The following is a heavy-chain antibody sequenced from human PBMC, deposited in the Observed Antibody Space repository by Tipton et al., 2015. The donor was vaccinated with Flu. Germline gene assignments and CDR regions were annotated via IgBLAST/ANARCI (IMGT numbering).Heavy chain of an antibody. CDR3: ARRREGYNCFDY. V-gene: IGHV4-34*01. Sequence: GLVKPSETLSLTCAVYVGSFSGYYWSWIRQPPGKGLEWIREINHSGGTNYSPSLKSRVTMSVDTSKNQFSLKLSSVTAADRAMYYCARRREGYNCFDYWGQGTLVTVSS. J-gene: IGHJ4*02. CDR2: INHSGGT. CDR1: VGSFSGYY. D-gene: IGHD5-24*01.